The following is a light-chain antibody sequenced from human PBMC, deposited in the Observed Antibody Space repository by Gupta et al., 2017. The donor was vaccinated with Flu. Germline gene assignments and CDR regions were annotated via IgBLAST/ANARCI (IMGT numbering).Light chain of an antibody. J-gene: IGLJ2*01. Sequence: RLGYKNVSWHQKTPGHPPLLVFDKDTQRPSGPHELSCSSNSGNTATPIISLHQGSDEADYYCHEWDTLTVSVVFGGGTKLTVL. CDR2: KDT. CDR1: RLGYKN. CDR3: HEWDTLTVSVV. V-gene: IGLV3-1*01.